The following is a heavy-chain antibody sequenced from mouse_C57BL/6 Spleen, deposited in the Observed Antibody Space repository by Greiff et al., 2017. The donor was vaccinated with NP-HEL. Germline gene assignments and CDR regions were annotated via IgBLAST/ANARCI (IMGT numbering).Heavy chain of an antibody. J-gene: IGHJ2*01. CDR3: ARDLYYYGSSFDYFDY. D-gene: IGHD1-1*01. V-gene: IGHV5-4*01. Sequence: EVQRVESGGGLVKPGGSLKLSCAASGFTFSSYAMSWVRQTPEKRLEWVATISDGGSYTYYPDNVKGRFTISRDNAKNNLYLQMSHLKSEDTAMYYCARDLYYYGSSFDYFDYWGQGTTLTVSS. CDR1: GFTFSSYA. CDR2: ISDGGSYT.